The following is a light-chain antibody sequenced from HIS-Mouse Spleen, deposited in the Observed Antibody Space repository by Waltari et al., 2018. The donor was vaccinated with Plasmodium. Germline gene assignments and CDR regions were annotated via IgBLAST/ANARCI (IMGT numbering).Light chain of an antibody. CDR1: QGISSY. V-gene: IGKV1-8*01. J-gene: IGKJ4*01. CDR2: AAS. Sequence: AIRMTQSPSSPSASTGDRVTITCRASQGISSYLAWYQQKPGEPPKLLIYAASTLQSGVPSRFSGSGSGTDFTLTISCLQSEDFATYYCQQYYSYPLTFGGGTKVEIK. CDR3: QQYYSYPLT.